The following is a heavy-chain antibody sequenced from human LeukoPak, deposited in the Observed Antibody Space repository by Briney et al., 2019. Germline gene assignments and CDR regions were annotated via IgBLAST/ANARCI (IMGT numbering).Heavy chain of an antibody. V-gene: IGHV3-23*01. CDR3: AKDQYSSGWYLRVPQYYYYGMDV. CDR2: XXXXXXXX. Sequence: GGSLRLSRAASGFTFSSYAMSWVRQAPGKGLXXXXXXXXXXXXXYYADSVKGRFTISRDNSKNTLYLQMNSLRAEDTAVYYCAKDQYSSGWYLRVPQYYYYGMDVWGQGTTVTVSS. D-gene: IGHD6-19*01. CDR1: GFTFSSYA. J-gene: IGHJ6*02.